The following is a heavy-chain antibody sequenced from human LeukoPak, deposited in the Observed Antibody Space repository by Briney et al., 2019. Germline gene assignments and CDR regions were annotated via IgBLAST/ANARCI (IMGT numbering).Heavy chain of an antibody. V-gene: IGHV4-31*03. J-gene: IGHJ4*02. CDR2: IYYSGST. CDR3: ARTPTYYYDSPAYYLDY. Sequence: SETLSLTCTVSGGSISIDGYYWSWIRQHPGKGLEWIGYIYYSGSTDYNPSLKSRATISLDTSKNQFSLKLTSVTAADTAVYYCARTPTYYYDSPAYYLDYWGQGTLVTVSS. CDR1: GGSISIDGYY. D-gene: IGHD3-22*01.